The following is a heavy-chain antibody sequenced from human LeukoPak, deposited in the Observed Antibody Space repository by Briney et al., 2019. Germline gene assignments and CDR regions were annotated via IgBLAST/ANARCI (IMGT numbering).Heavy chain of an antibody. J-gene: IGHJ4*02. CDR3: AREHMVRGVINR. V-gene: IGHV4-4*07. CDR2: IYSSGST. Sequence: SETLSLTCTVSGGSISNYYWSWIPQPAGKRLEWLGRIYSSGSTNYNPSLESRVTVSVDTSKNQFSLKLSSVTAADTAVYYCAREHMVRGVINRWGQGALVTVSS. D-gene: IGHD3-10*01. CDR1: GGSISNYY.